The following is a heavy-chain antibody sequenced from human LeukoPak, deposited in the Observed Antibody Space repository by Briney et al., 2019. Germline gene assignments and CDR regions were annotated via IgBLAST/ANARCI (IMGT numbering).Heavy chain of an antibody. J-gene: IGHJ3*02. V-gene: IGHV1-24*01. CDR3: ATENHYDTSGYYLVSGFDI. CDR2: FDSEDGET. Sequence: ASVKVSCKVSGYTLTELSLHWVRQAPGKGLEWMGGFDSEDGETVYAQKFQGRVTMTEDTSTDTAYMELSSLKSEDTAVYYRATENHYDTSGYYLVSGFDIWGQGTMITVSS. CDR1: GYTLTELS. D-gene: IGHD3-22*01.